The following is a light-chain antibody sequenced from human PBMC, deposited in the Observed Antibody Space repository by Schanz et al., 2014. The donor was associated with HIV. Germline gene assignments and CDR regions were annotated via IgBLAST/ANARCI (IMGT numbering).Light chain of an antibody. CDR2: DAF. V-gene: IGKV3-11*01. Sequence: EIVLTQSPGTLSLSPGEAATLSCRASQSVSSNLAWYQQKPGQAPRLLIYDAFNRATGVPARFSASGSGTDFTLTISSLQPEDFATYYCLQDFIYPLTFGGGTKVEIK. CDR1: QSVSSN. J-gene: IGKJ4*01. CDR3: LQDFIYPLT.